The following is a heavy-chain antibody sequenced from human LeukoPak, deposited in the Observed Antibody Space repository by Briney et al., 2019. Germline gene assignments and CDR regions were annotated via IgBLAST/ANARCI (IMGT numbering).Heavy chain of an antibody. CDR2: ISSSGYTI. V-gene: IGHV3-48*03. Sequence: PGGSLRLSCAASGFTFSNYEMNRVRQAPGKGLEWVSYISSSGYTIRNADSVKGRFTISRDNAKNSLYLQMNSLRAEDTAFYYCVSVTTVVEDYYYMDVWGKGTTVTVSS. CDR1: GFTFSNYE. CDR3: VSVTTVVEDYYYMDV. J-gene: IGHJ6*03. D-gene: IGHD4-23*01.